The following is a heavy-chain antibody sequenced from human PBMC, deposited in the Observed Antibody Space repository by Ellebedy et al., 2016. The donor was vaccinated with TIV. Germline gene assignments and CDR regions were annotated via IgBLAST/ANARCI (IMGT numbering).Heavy chain of an antibody. D-gene: IGHD1-7*01. CDR1: GDSIGSGTNK. J-gene: IGHJ4*02. Sequence: MPSETLSLTCGVSGDSIGSGTNKWTWIRKHPGKGLEWIGYIDFSGSTYYNPSLKSRVSISADTSKNEFFLRLSPVYAADTAGYYCARSKTNYFDYWGQGTPVTVSS. V-gene: IGHV4-31*11. CDR2: IDFSGST. CDR3: ARSKTNYFDY.